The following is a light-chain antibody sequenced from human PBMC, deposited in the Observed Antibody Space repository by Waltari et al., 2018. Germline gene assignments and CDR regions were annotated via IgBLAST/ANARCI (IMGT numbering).Light chain of an antibody. J-gene: IGKJ1*01. CDR2: SAS. V-gene: IGKV1-39*01. Sequence: DIRMTQSPSSLSASVGDRVTITCRASQNIRTYLNWYQQKPGKAPNLLIYSASTLHSGVPSRFSGSGSVTDFTLTINSLQPEDFASYYCQQSYSTPPAWTFGQGTKVEIK. CDR3: QQSYSTPPAWT. CDR1: QNIRTY.